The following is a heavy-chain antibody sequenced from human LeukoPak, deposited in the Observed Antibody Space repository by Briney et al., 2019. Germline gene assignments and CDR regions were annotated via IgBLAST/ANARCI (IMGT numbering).Heavy chain of an antibody. J-gene: IGHJ5*02. Sequence: ASVKVSCKASGYTFTGYYIHWVRQAPGQGLEWLGRISPNSGVPNYAQKFQGRVTMTRDTSVNTVYMELSGLKSDDTGAYYCAREVGDSTSWYGRFDPWGQGTLVTVSS. V-gene: IGHV1-2*05. D-gene: IGHD6-13*01. CDR2: ISPNSGVP. CDR1: GYTFTGYY. CDR3: AREVGDSTSWYGRFDP.